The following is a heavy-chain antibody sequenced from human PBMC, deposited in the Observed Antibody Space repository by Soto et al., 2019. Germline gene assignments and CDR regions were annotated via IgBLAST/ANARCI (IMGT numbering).Heavy chain of an antibody. CDR1: GFTFSSYW. V-gene: IGHV3-7*03. Sequence: LRLSCAASGFTFSSYWMSWVRQAPGKGLEWVANIKQDGSEKYYVDSVKGRFTISRDNAKNSLYLQMNSLRAEDTAVYYCAREGVVRGSYSAHWGQGTLVTVSS. J-gene: IGHJ4*02. CDR3: AREGVVRGSYSAH. D-gene: IGHD1-26*01. CDR2: IKQDGSEK.